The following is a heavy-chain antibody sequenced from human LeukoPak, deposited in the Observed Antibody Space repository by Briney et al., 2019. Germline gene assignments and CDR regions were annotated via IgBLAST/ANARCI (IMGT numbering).Heavy chain of an antibody. D-gene: IGHD3-22*01. CDR1: VYTFTSYG. Sequence: SVKVSCKASVYTFTSYGISWVRQAPGQGLEWMGWISAYNGNTNYAQKLQGRVTMTTDTSTSTAYMELRSLRSDDTAVYYCARGAHYYDSSGYYWFDYWGQGTLVTVSS. J-gene: IGHJ4*02. CDR2: ISAYNGNT. CDR3: ARGAHYYDSSGYYWFDY. V-gene: IGHV1-18*01.